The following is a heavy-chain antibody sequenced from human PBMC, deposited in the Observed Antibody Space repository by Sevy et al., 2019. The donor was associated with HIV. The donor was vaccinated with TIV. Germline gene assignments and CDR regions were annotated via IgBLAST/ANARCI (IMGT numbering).Heavy chain of an antibody. CDR1: GFTFSDYY. J-gene: IGHJ4*02. CDR3: ARSVSSSWEPFDY. Sequence: GGSLRLSCAASGFTFSDYYMSWIRQAPAKGLEWVSYISSSGSTIYYADSVKGRFTISRDNAKNSLYLQMNSLRAEDTAVYYCARSVSSSWEPFDYWGQGTLVTVSS. V-gene: IGHV3-11*01. D-gene: IGHD6-13*01. CDR2: ISSSGSTI.